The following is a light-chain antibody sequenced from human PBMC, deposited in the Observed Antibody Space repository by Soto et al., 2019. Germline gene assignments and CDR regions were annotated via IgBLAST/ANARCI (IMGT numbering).Light chain of an antibody. CDR3: QSYDNSLSVLYV. CDR2: ANT. CDR1: SSNIGAGYD. Sequence: QAVVTQPPSVSGAPGQRVTISCTGSSSNIGAGYDVHWYQQLPGTAPKLLIYANTNRPSGVPDRFSGSKSGTSASLVITGLQAEDEADYYCQSYDNSLSVLYVFGNGTKLTVL. J-gene: IGLJ1*01. V-gene: IGLV1-40*01.